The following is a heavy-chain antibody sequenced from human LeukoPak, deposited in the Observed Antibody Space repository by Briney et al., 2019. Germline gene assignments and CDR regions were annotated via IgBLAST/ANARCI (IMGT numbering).Heavy chain of an antibody. Sequence: SVKVSCKASGGTFSSYGISWVRQAPGQGLEWMGGIIPTLGTANYAQKLQGRVTITTDESTSTAYMELSSLRSEDTAVYYCARARIVVIQAMYYFDYWGQGTLVTVSS. J-gene: IGHJ4*02. CDR3: ARARIVVIQAMYYFDY. D-gene: IGHD2-2*01. CDR1: GGTFSSYG. V-gene: IGHV1-69*05. CDR2: IIPTLGTA.